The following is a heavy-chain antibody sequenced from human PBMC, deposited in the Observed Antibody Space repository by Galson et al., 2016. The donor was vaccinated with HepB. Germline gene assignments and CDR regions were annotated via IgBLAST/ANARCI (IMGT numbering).Heavy chain of an antibody. J-gene: IGHJ4*02. V-gene: IGHV5-10-1*01. CDR2: IDPSDSFT. D-gene: IGHD2-2*01. Sequence: QSGAEVKKPGESLRISCKGSGYTFINEWLSWVRQMPGKGLEWMGRIDPSDSFTDYSPSFQGHVTISIDKSINTAYLQWSSLKASDTAMYYCTTTSVSAMTFDYWGQGTRVTVSS. CDR1: GYTFINEW. CDR3: TTTSVSAMTFDY.